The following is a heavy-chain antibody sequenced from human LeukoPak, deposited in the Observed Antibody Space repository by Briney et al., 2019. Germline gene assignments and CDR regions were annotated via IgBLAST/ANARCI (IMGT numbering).Heavy chain of an antibody. D-gene: IGHD3-3*01. CDR1: GYTLTGYY. CDR3: ARDTISWFDP. CDR2: INPNSGDT. V-gene: IGHV1-2*02. J-gene: IGHJ5*02. Sequence: ASVKVSCKASGYTLTGYYMHWVRQAPGQGLEWMGWINPNSGDTNYAQKFQGRVTMTRDTSISTAYMELSRLRSDDMAVYYCARDTISWFDPWGQGTLVTVSS.